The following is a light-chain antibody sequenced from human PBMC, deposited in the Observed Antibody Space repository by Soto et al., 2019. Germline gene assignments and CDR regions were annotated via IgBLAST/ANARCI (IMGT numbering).Light chain of an antibody. J-gene: IGKJ1*01. CDR1: QSLSNY. CDR3: QHYNSYSEA. CDR2: SAT. V-gene: IGKV3-11*01. Sequence: EIVVTQSPATLSLSPGERATLSCRASQSLSNYLAWYQQKPGQAPRLLIYSATNRATGIPARFSGSGSGTEFTLTISSLQPDDFATYYCQHYNSYSEAFGQGTKVDIK.